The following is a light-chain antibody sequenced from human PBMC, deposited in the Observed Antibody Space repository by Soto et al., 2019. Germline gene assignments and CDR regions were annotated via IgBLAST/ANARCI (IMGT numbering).Light chain of an antibody. CDR2: GAS. CDR3: QQYNNWPRT. CDR1: QSVSSY. J-gene: IGKJ1*01. V-gene: IGKV3-11*01. Sequence: EIVLTQSPATLSLSPGERATLSCRASQSVSSYLAWYQHKPGQAPRLLIYGASSRATGIPDRFSGSGSGTDFTLTISRLEPEDFAVYYCQQYNNWPRTFGQGTKVDI.